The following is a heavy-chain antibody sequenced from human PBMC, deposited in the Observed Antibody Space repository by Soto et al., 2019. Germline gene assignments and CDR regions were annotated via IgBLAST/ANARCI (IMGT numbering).Heavy chain of an antibody. CDR1: GFTFSSYG. J-gene: IGHJ4*02. Sequence: PGGSLRLSCAASGFTFSSYGMHWVRQAPGKGLEWVAVISYDGSNKYYADSVKGRFTISRDNSKNTLYLQMNSLRAEDTAVYYCAKRRVLGYSSSSFDYWGQGTLVTVSS. CDR3: AKRRVLGYSSSSFDY. V-gene: IGHV3-30*18. CDR2: ISYDGSNK. D-gene: IGHD6-6*01.